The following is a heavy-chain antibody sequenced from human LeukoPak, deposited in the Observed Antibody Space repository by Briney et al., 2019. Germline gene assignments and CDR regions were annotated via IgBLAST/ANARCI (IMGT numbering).Heavy chain of an antibody. CDR2: INQDGSAR. Sequence: GGSLRLSCAASGFTFSSYWMIWVRQAPGKGLEWVSNINQDGSARYSVDSVKGRFTISRDNAKNSLYLQMNSLRAEDTAVYYCASKQGDYWGQGTLVTVSS. CDR1: GFTFSSYW. J-gene: IGHJ4*02. V-gene: IGHV3-7*01. CDR3: ASKQGDY.